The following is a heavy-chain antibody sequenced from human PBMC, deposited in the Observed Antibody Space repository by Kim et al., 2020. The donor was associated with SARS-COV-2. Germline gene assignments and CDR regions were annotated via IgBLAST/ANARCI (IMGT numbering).Heavy chain of an antibody. V-gene: IGHV1-8*01. D-gene: IGHD4-17*01. CDR3: ASDSTVTRDAFDI. Sequence: YAQKFQGRVTMTRNTSISTAYMELSSLRSEDTAVYYCASDSTVTRDAFDIWGQGTMVTVSS. J-gene: IGHJ3*02.